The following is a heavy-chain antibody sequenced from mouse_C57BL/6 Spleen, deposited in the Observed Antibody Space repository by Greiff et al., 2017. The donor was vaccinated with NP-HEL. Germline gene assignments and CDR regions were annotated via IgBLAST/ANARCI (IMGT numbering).Heavy chain of an antibody. D-gene: IGHD1-1*01. V-gene: IGHV14-4*01. CDR3: TTGSSPYWYFDV. CDR2: IDPENGDT. CDR1: GFNIKDDY. J-gene: IGHJ1*03. Sequence: EVQLQQSGAELVRPGASVKLSCTASGFNIKDDYMHWVKQRPEQGLEWIGWIDPENGDTEYASKFQGKATITADTSSNTAYLQLSGLTSEDTAVYYCTTGSSPYWYFDVWGTGTTVTVSS.